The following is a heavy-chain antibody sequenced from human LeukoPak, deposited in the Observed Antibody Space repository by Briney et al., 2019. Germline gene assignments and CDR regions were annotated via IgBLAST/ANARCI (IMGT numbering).Heavy chain of an antibody. CDR1: GFTFSRYW. Sequence: GGSLRLSCAASGFTFSRYWMSWVRQAPGKGLEWVSSISSSRSYIYYADSVKGRFTISRDNAKNSLYLQTNSLRAEDTAVYYCARDAFDIWGQGTMVTVSS. CDR2: ISSSRSYI. V-gene: IGHV3-21*01. CDR3: ARDAFDI. J-gene: IGHJ3*02.